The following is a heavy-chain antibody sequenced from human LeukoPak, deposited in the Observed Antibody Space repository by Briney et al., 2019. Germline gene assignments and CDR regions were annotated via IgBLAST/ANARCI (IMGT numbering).Heavy chain of an antibody. CDR1: GYTFTGYY. Sequence: GASVKVSCKASGYTFTGYYMHWVRQAPGQGLGWMGWINPNSGGTNYEQKFQGRVTMTRDTSISTAYMELSRLRSDDTAVYYCAIPDCSGGSCYEPFDYWGQGTLVTVSS. CDR3: AIPDCSGGSCYEPFDY. D-gene: IGHD2-15*01. CDR2: INPNSGGT. J-gene: IGHJ4*02. V-gene: IGHV1-2*02.